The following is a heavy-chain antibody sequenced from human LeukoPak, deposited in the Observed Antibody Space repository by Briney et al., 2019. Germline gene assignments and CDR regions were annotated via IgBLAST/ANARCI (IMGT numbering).Heavy chain of an antibody. V-gene: IGHV4-59*08. CDR1: GGSISSYY. CDR3: ARTSGSYTHFDY. J-gene: IGHJ4*02. Sequence: PSETLSLTCTVSGGSISSYYWSWIRQPPGKGLEWIGYIYYSGSTNYNPSLKSRVTISVDTSKNQFSLKPSSVTAADTAVYYCARTSGSYTHFDYWGQGTLVTVSS. D-gene: IGHD1-26*01. CDR2: IYYSGST.